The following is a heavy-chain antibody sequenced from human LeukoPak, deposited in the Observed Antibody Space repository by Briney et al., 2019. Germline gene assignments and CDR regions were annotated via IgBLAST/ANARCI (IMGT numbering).Heavy chain of an antibody. D-gene: IGHD1-26*01. Sequence: SETLSLTCTVSGGSLSSSSYYWGWIRQPPGKGLEWIGSIYYSGSTYYNPSLKSRVTISVDTSKNQFSLKLSSVTAADTAVYYCGRGIVGASYGMDVWGQGTTVTVSS. J-gene: IGHJ6*02. CDR2: IYYSGST. V-gene: IGHV4-39*01. CDR1: GGSLSSSSYY. CDR3: GRGIVGASYGMDV.